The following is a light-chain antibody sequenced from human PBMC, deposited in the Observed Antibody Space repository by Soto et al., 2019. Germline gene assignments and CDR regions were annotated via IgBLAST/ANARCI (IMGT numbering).Light chain of an antibody. CDR1: SSDVGGYNY. Sequence: QFALTQPASVSGPPGQSITISCTGTSSDVGGYNYVSWYQQHPVKAPKLMIYDVTNRPSGVSDRFSGSKSGNTASLTISGLQAEDEADYYCSSYTSSSTPYVFGTGTKVTVL. J-gene: IGLJ1*01. V-gene: IGLV2-14*01. CDR3: SSYTSSSTPYV. CDR2: DVT.